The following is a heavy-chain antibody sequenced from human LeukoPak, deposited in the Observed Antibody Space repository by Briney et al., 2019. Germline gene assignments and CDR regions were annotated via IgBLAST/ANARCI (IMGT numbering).Heavy chain of an antibody. CDR1: GFTFSVYA. CDR3: ARDRPNYYGSDGHYYRRDGDY. CDR2: ITSRGEST. D-gene: IGHD3-22*01. V-gene: IGHV3-23*01. Sequence: GGSLRLSCAASGFTFSVYAMSWVRQAPGKGLHWVSSITSRGESTWYVDSVKGRFTITRDNSENTLYLRMHSLRAEDTAVYYCARDRPNYYGSDGHYYRRDGDYWGRGTLVSVSS. J-gene: IGHJ4*02.